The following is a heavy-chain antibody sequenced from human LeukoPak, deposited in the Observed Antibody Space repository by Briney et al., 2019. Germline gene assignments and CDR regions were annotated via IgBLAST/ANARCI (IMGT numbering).Heavy chain of an antibody. J-gene: IGHJ6*02. V-gene: IGHV3-21*01. Sequence: PGGTLRLSCAASGFTFSSYSLNWVRQAPGKGLEWVSYICYSSSYIYYADSVKGRFTISRDNAKNSLYLQMNSLKAEDTVVHYCARVPVAGRLGPSDSSGYGMDVWGQGTTVTVSS. CDR1: GFTFSSYS. CDR3: ARVPVAGRLGPSDSSGYGMDV. CDR2: ICYSSSYI. D-gene: IGHD3-22*01.